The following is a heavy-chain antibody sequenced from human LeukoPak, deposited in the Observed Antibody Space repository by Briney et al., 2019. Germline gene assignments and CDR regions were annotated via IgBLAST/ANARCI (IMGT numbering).Heavy chain of an antibody. D-gene: IGHD3-9*01. CDR2: IYPGDSDT. Sequence: GESLKISCKGSGYSFTNYWIGWVRQTPGKGLEWMGIIYPGDSDTTYSPSFQGQVTTSADKSISTAYLQWSSLKASDTAMYYCARPSDYYDILTGYPGGFDYWGQGTLVTVSS. J-gene: IGHJ4*02. CDR3: ARPSDYYDILTGYPGGFDY. CDR1: GYSFTNYW. V-gene: IGHV5-51*01.